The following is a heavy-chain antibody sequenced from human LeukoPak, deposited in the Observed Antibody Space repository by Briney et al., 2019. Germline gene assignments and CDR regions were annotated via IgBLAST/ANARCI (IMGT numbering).Heavy chain of an antibody. V-gene: IGHV3-48*02. CDR2: ISRSSSAI. CDR3: ARDPYSYDTSGPKPFDY. D-gene: IGHD3-3*01. Sequence: GGSLRLSCAASGFTFSYYSMNWVRQAPGKGLEWVSYISRSSSAIYYADSVKGRFTISRDNAKNSLFLQMNSLRDEDTAVYYCARDPYSYDTSGPKPFDYRGQGTLVTVSS. CDR1: GFTFSYYS. J-gene: IGHJ4*02.